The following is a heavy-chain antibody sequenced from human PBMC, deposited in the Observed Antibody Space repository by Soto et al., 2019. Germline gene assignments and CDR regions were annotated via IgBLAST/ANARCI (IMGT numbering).Heavy chain of an antibody. D-gene: IGHD2-2*01. CDR2: ISLYSDGT. CDR3: ARGVPGAEAGFGP. J-gene: IGHJ5*02. CDR1: GYTFSNYG. V-gene: IGHV1-18*01. Sequence: QVQLVQSGGEVKRPGASVKVSCKTSGYTFSNYGITWVRQAPGQPLEWLGWISLYSDGTNYAQKFQGRVSMTTDTSTTTASMELRSLRSDDTAVYYCARGVPGAEAGFGPLSQGTLVTVSS.